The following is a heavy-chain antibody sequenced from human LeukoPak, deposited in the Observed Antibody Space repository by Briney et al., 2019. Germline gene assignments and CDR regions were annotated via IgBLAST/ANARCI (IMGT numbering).Heavy chain of an antibody. CDR3: ARDRYCTNGVCYRSRAFDI. V-gene: IGHV1-18*01. J-gene: IGHJ3*02. CDR2: ISAYNGNT. CDR1: GYTFTSYG. Sequence: GASVKVSCKASGYTFTSYGISWVRQAPGQGLEWTGWISAYNGNTNYAQKLQGRVTMTTDTSTSTAYMELRSLRSDDTAVYYCARDRYCTNGVCYRSRAFDIWGQGTMVTVSS. D-gene: IGHD2-8*01.